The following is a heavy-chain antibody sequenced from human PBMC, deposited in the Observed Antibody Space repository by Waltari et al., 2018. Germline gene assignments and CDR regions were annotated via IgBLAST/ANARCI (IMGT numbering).Heavy chain of an antibody. Sequence: VQLLESGGGLVQSGGSLSLSCAASGFPFRSYAMNWGRQAPGKWVEWVSVISGSGGSTDYADSVKGRFTISRDNSKNTLYLQINNLRVEDTAVYYCASSLYGDYTQIWGRVFDYWGQGTLVTVSS. CDR1: GFPFRSYA. D-gene: IGHD4-17*01. J-gene: IGHJ4*02. V-gene: IGHV3-23*01. CDR3: ASSLYGDYTQIWGRVFDY. CDR2: ISGSGGST.